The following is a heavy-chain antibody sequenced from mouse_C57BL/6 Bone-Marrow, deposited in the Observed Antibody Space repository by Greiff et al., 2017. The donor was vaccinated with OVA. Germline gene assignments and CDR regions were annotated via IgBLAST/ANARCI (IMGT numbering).Heavy chain of an antibody. CDR2: IYPGSGST. D-gene: IGHD2-1*01. V-gene: IGHV1-55*01. J-gene: IGHJ1*03. CDR1: GYTFTSYW. CDR3: AREGHYGNYRYRYFDV. Sequence: QVQLQQPGAELVKPGASVKMSCKASGYTFTSYWITWVKQRPGQGLEWIGDIYPGSGSTNYNEKFKSKATLTVDTSSSTAYMQLSSLTSEDSAVYYCAREGHYGNYRYRYFDVWGTGTTVTVSS.